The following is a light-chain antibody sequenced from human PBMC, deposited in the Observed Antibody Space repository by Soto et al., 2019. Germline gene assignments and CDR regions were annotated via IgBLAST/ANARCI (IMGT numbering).Light chain of an antibody. CDR1: QSVSSTY. CDR2: GAS. V-gene: IGKV3-20*01. J-gene: IGKJ3*01. Sequence: PGERATLSCRASQSVSSTYFAWYRQKPGQPPSLLIYGASNRATGVPDRFSGSGTGPDFTLTISRLEPEDFAVYYWQQYISSPPGFSFCPGTTVEIK. CDR3: QQYISSPPGFS.